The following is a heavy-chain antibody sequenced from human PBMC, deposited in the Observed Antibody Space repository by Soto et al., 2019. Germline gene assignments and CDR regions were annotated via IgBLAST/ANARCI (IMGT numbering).Heavy chain of an antibody. V-gene: IGHV3-7*04. CDR1: GFTFSGYW. D-gene: IGHD3-16*02. Sequence: GGSLRLSCAVSGFTFSGYWMSWVRQAPGKGLEWVASMNHDGSEKYYVDSVKGRFTISRDNAKNSLYLQMNSLRAEDTAVYYCARDNDYVWGSYRGHYFDYWGQGTLVTVSS. J-gene: IGHJ4*02. CDR3: ARDNDYVWGSYRGHYFDY. CDR2: MNHDGSEK.